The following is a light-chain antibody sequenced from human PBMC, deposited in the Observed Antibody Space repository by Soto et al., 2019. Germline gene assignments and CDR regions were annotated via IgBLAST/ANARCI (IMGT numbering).Light chain of an antibody. V-gene: IGKV3-11*01. CDR3: QNYDSSPYT. Sequence: EIVLTQSPATLSLSPGERATLSCRASQSVSSYLAWYQQKPGQPPRLLIYDASNRATGIPDRFSGRGSGTDFTLTINRLEPEDFAVYYCQNYDSSPYTFGQGTKLEIK. CDR2: DAS. J-gene: IGKJ2*01. CDR1: QSVSSY.